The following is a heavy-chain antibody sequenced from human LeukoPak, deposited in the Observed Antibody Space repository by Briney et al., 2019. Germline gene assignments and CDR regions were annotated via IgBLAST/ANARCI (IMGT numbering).Heavy chain of an antibody. V-gene: IGHV4-39*01. Sequence: SETLSLTCTVSGGSISSSSYYWGWIRQPPGKGLEWIGSIYYSGSTYYNPSLKSRVTISVDTSKNQFSLKLSSVTAADTAVYYCARRPRIAAPDYYYYYYMDVWGKGTTVTVSS. CDR2: IYYSGST. CDR1: GGSISSSSYY. D-gene: IGHD6-6*01. CDR3: ARRPRIAAPDYYYYYYMDV. J-gene: IGHJ6*03.